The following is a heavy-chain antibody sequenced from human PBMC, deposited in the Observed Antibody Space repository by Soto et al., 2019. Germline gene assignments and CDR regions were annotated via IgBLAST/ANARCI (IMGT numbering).Heavy chain of an antibody. Sequence: EVQLVESGGTLVQPGGSLRLSCSASGFTFSSYGMHWVRQAPGKGLEYVSAIKNSGSTTNYADSVKGRFTISRDNSKNMLYLQMSSLTSEDTAVYYCAVVAGSYWFECWGQGTLVTVSS. D-gene: IGHD6-19*01. J-gene: IGHJ4*02. CDR3: AVVAGSYWFEC. CDR2: IKNSGSTT. CDR1: GFTFSSYG. V-gene: IGHV3-64D*06.